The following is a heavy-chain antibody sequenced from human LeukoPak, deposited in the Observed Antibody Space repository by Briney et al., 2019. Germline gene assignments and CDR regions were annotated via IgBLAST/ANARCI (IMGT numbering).Heavy chain of an antibody. CDR3: AKGEILGGLTGWPSK. CDR1: GFTFYDHG. Sequence: QPGGSLRLSCAASGFTFYDHGMHWVRQPPGKGLEWVSGITWNGGSVGYADSVKGRFTISRDNTKNLLFLYMDSLRAEDTAFYYCAKGEILGGLTGWPSKWGQGTLVTVST. J-gene: IGHJ4*02. CDR2: ITWNGGSV. D-gene: IGHD3-9*01. V-gene: IGHV3-9*01.